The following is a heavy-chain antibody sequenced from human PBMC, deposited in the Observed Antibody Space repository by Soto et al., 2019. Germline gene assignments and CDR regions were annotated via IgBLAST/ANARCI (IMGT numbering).Heavy chain of an antibody. V-gene: IGHV1-2*04. CDR1: GYTFTGYY. CDR3: ARSVGDTGSWGYYYYGMDV. CDR2: INPNSGGT. D-gene: IGHD2-21*01. J-gene: IGHJ6*02. Sequence: QVQLVQSGAEVKKPGASVKVSCKASGYTFTGYYMHWVRQAPGQGLEWMGWINPNSGGTNYAQKFQGWVTMTRDTYISTAYMELSRLRSDDTAVYYCARSVGDTGSWGYYYYGMDVWGQGTTVNVSS.